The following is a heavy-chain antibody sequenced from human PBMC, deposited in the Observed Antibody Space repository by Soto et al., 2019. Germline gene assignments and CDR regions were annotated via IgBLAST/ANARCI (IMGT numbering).Heavy chain of an antibody. D-gene: IGHD3-3*01. J-gene: IGHJ6*02. Sequence: ASVKVSCKASGYTFTSYYMHWVRQAPGQGLEWMGIINPSGGSTSYAQKFQGRVTMTRDTSTSTVYMELSSLRSGDTAVYYCARNTIQVANYYGMDVWGQGTTVTVSS. V-gene: IGHV1-46*03. CDR2: INPSGGST. CDR3: ARNTIQVANYYGMDV. CDR1: GYTFTSYY.